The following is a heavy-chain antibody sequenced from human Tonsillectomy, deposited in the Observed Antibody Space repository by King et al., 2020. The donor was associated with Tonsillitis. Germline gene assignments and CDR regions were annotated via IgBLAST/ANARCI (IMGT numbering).Heavy chain of an antibody. Sequence: VQLQESGPGLVKPSQTLSLTCTVSGGSISSGGNFWSWIRQHPGKGLEWIGYIYYTGSTYYIPSLKSRLTMSLDKSKNQFFLRMTSGTAADTAVYHCARGFCSGGSCYSVEYFQPWGQGTLVTVSS. J-gene: IGHJ1*01. CDR2: IYYTGST. CDR1: GGSISSGGNF. V-gene: IGHV4-31*03. CDR3: ARGFCSGGSCYSVEYFQP. D-gene: IGHD2-15*01.